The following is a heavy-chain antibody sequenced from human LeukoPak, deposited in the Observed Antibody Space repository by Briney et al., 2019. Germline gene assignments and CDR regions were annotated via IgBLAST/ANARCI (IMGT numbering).Heavy chain of an antibody. CDR1: GGSISSGGYY. D-gene: IGHD3-3*01. CDR2: IYHSGST. J-gene: IGHJ4*02. V-gene: IGHV4-31*03. Sequence: LSETLSLTCTVSGGSISSGGYYWSWIRQHPGKGLEWIGYIYHSGSTYYNPSLKSRVTISVDRSKNQFSLKLSSVTAADTAVYYCARVPIITIFGVVIEDYWGQGTLVTVSS. CDR3: ARVPIITIFGVVIEDY.